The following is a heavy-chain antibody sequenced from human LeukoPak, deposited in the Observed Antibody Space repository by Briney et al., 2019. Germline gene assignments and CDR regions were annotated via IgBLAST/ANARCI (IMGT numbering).Heavy chain of an antibody. CDR3: ARGGPPGYYYDYYMDV. CDR2: INHSGST. V-gene: IGHV4-34*01. J-gene: IGHJ6*03. CDR1: GGSFSGYY. Sequence: SETLSLTCAVYGGSFSGYYWSWIRQPPGKGLEWIGEINHSGSTNYNPSLKSRVTISVDTSKNQFSLKMSSVTAADTAVYFCARGGPPGYYYDYYMDVWGKGTTVTISS.